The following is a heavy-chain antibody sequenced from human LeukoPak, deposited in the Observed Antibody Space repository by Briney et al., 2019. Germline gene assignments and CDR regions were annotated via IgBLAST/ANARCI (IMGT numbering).Heavy chain of an antibody. J-gene: IGHJ6*02. D-gene: IGHD3-10*01. V-gene: IGHV3-23*01. CDR2: ISDSGGST. CDR1: GLTFINYA. CDR3: AKSGMIRGAMDV. Sequence: PGGSLRLSCAASGLTFINYAMNWVRQAPGKGLGWVSVISDSGGSTLYADSVKGRFTVSRDNSKNTLYLQMNSLRVEDTAVYYCAKSGMIRGAMDVWGQGTTVTVSS.